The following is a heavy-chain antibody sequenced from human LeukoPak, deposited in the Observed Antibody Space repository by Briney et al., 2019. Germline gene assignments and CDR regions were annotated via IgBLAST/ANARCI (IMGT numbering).Heavy chain of an antibody. D-gene: IGHD3-10*01. CDR1: GYTFTSYG. CDR2: ISAYNGNT. J-gene: IGHJ4*02. Sequence: GASVKVSCKASGYTFTSYGISWVQQAPGQGLEWMGWISAYNGNTNYAQKLQGRVTMTTDTSTSTAYMELRSLRSDDTAVYYCARVGYLWFGELSPNYFDYWGQGTLVTVSS. CDR3: ARVGYLWFGELSPNYFDY. V-gene: IGHV1-18*01.